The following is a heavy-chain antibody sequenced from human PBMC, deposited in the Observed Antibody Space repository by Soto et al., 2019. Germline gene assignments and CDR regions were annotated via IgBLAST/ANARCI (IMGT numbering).Heavy chain of an antibody. CDR3: ARGRGDLDY. J-gene: IGHJ4*02. D-gene: IGHD3-10*01. CDR1: GGPFSDYY. CDR2: NNHGGNS. V-gene: IGHV4-34*01. Sequence: LSLTCAVYGGPFSDYYWTWIRQPPGKGLEWIGENNHGGNSNYNPSLKSRVSISVDTSKNQSSLKLSSVTAADTAVYYCARGRGDLDYWGQGTLVTVSS.